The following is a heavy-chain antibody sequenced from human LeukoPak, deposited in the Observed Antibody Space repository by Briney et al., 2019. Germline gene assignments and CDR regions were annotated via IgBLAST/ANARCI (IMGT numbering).Heavy chain of an antibody. CDR3: ARRTSYYYYMDV. CDR1: GFTFSSYS. J-gene: IGHJ6*03. V-gene: IGHV3-21*01. Sequence: GGSLSLSCAASGFTFSSYSMNWVRQAPGKGLEWVSSISSSSSYIYYADSVKGRFTISRDNAKNSLYLQMNSLRAEDTAVYYCARRTSYYYYMDVWGKGTTVTVSS. D-gene: IGHD1-14*01. CDR2: ISSSSSYI.